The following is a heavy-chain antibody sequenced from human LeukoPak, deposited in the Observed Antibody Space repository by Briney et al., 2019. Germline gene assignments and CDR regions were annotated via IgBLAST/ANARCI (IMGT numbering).Heavy chain of an antibody. J-gene: IGHJ4*02. V-gene: IGHV3-33*01. CDR2: IWYDGSNK. CDR1: GFTFGSYG. D-gene: IGHD3-10*01. CDR3: ARDGGYYYGSGSYYYGGGLDY. Sequence: PGRSLRLSCAASGFTFGSYGMHWVRQAPGKGLEWVAVIWYDGSNKYYADSVKGRFTISRDNSKNTLYLQMNSLRAEDTAVYYCARDGGYYYGSGSYYYGGGLDYWGQGTLVTVSS.